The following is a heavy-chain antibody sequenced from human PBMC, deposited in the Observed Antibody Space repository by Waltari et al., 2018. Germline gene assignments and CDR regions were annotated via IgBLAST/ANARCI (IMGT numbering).Heavy chain of an antibody. CDR1: GGSISSSSYY. CDR3: ARLVGDSRYYYYGMDV. V-gene: IGHV4-39*01. Sequence: QLQLQESGPGLVKPSETLSLTCTVSGGSISSSSYYWGWIRQPPGKGLEWIGSIYYSGSTDYNPALKSRVTISVDTSKNQFSLKLSAVTAADTAVYYCARLVGDSRYYYYGMDVWGQGTTVTVSS. CDR2: IYYSGST. J-gene: IGHJ6*02. D-gene: IGHD4-17*01.